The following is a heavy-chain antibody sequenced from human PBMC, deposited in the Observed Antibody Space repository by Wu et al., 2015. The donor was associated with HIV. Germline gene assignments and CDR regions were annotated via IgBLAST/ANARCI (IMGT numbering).Heavy chain of an antibody. CDR3: ARDWGNYGLDV. J-gene: IGHJ6*02. CDR1: GYTFNRYG. V-gene: IGHV1-18*01. D-gene: IGHD3-16*01. CDR2: ISGYGGKP. Sequence: QVQLVQSGAEVKKPGASVKVSCKASGYTFNRYGFSWVRQAPGQGLEWMGWISGYGGKPNYAQMIEDRVTVTIDTSTSTAYMELKSLRSDDTALYYCARDWGNYGLDVWGQGTTVIVSS.